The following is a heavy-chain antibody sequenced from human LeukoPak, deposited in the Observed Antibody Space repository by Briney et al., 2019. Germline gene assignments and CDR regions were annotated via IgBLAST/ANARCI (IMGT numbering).Heavy chain of an antibody. Sequence: PGGSLRLSCDASGFTVNSYAMNWVRQAPGKGLEWVSVISASGGNTYYADSVKGRFTISRDDSKNTVYLQMNSLRADDTAVYHCAKGGRRHYGDYVAFWGQGTLVTVSS. J-gene: IGHJ4*02. CDR2: ISASGGNT. CDR3: AKGGRRHYGDYVAF. D-gene: IGHD4-17*01. V-gene: IGHV3-23*01. CDR1: GFTVNSYA.